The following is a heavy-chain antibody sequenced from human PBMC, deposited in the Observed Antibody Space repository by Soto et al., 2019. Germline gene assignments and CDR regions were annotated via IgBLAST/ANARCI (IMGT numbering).Heavy chain of an antibody. CDR3: ARGGGYDSFDY. CDR1: GASISYGGFS. V-gene: IGHV4-30-2*06. J-gene: IGHJ4*02. CDR2: ISHLENT. D-gene: IGHD5-12*01. Sequence: ASETLSLTCTVSGASISYGGFSWSWIRQSPGKGLEWIGYISHLENTYLHPSFKSRLTMSIDRTRNQFSLKLSSVTVADMAVYYCARGGGYDSFDYWGQGVLVTVSS.